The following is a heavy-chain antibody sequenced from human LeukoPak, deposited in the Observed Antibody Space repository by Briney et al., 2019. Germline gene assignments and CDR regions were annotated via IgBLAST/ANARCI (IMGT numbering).Heavy chain of an antibody. CDR3: ARVFRVGAFDY. CDR2: ISSSGSTI. D-gene: IGHD1-26*01. V-gene: IGHV3-48*03. J-gene: IGHJ4*02. Sequence: GGSLRLSCAASGFTFSSYEMNWVRQAPGKGLEWVSYISSSGSTIYYADSVRGRFTISGDNAKNSLYLQMNSLRAEDTAVYYCARVFRVGAFDYWGQGTLVTVSS. CDR1: GFTFSSYE.